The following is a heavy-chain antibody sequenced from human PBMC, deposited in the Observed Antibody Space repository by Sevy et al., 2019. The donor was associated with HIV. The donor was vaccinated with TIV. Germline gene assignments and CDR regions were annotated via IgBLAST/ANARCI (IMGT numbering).Heavy chain of an antibody. CDR2: IYSSDRT. V-gene: IGHV3-53*01. CDR3: ARDRVTYYYDSSGYYTSGYGMDV. J-gene: IGHJ6*02. Sequence: GGSLRLSCAASGFTVSDNHMNWVRQAPGKGLEWVSVIYSSDRTDYADSVKGRFTVSRDNSKNTLYLQMNRLRAEDTAVSYCARDRVTYYYDSSGYYTSGYGMDVWGQGTTVTVSS. D-gene: IGHD3-22*01. CDR1: GFTVSDNH.